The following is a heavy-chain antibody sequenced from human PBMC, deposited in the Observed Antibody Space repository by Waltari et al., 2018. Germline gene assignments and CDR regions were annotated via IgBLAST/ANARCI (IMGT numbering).Heavy chain of an antibody. Sequence: QVQLQESGPGLVKPSETLSLTCTVSGGSISSYYWSWIRQPAGKGLEWIGRIYTSGSTNYNPSLKSRVTMSVDTSKNQFSLKLSSVTAADTAVYYCARGEYCTNGVCPDWGPSGDYWGQGTLVTVSS. V-gene: IGHV4-4*07. CDR1: GGSISSYY. D-gene: IGHD2-8*01. J-gene: IGHJ4*02. CDR2: IYTSGST. CDR3: ARGEYCTNGVCPDWGPSGDY.